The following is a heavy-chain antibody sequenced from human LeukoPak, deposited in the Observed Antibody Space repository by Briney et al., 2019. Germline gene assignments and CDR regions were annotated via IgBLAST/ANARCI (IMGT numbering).Heavy chain of an antibody. J-gene: IGHJ4*02. V-gene: IGHV1-8*01. CDR1: GYTFTSYD. CDR3: ARRPSKYYDILTGYYRSEFDY. Sequence: ASVKVSCKASGYTFTSYDINWVRQATGQGLEWMGWMNPNSGNTGYAQKSQGRVTMTRNTSISTAYMELSSLRSEDTAVYYCARRPSKYYDILTGYYRSEFDYWGQGTLVTVSS. CDR2: MNPNSGNT. D-gene: IGHD3-9*01.